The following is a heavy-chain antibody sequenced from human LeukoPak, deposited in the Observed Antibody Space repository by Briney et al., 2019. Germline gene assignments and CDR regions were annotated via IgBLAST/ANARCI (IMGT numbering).Heavy chain of an antibody. Sequence: PSETLSLTCTVSGGSVSSYYWSWIRQPPGEGLEWIGYIYYSGSTNYNPSLKSRVTISVDTSKNQFSLKLSSVTAADTAVYYCARGSQYLDAFDIWGQGTMVTVSS. D-gene: IGHD4-11*01. CDR2: IYYSGST. CDR3: ARGSQYLDAFDI. J-gene: IGHJ3*02. V-gene: IGHV4-59*08. CDR1: GGSVSSYY.